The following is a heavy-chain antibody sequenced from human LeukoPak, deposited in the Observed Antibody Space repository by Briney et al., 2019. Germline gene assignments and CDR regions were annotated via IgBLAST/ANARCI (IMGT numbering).Heavy chain of an antibody. CDR2: VSWNSGSI. CDR1: GFTFDDYA. Sequence: SLRLSCAASGFTFDDYAMHWVRQAPGKGLEWVSGVSWNSGSIGYADSVKGRFTISRDNAKNSLYLQMNSLRAEDTALYYCAKLLGYSATYDAFDIWGQGTMVTVSS. CDR3: AKLLGYSATYDAFDI. D-gene: IGHD5-18*01. J-gene: IGHJ3*02. V-gene: IGHV3-9*01.